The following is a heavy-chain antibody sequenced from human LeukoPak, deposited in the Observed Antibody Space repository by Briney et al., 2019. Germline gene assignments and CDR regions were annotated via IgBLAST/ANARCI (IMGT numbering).Heavy chain of an antibody. J-gene: IGHJ4*02. Sequence: SETLSLTCTVSGGSISSDRFYWTWVRQPAGKGLEWIGRIKSSNTNYNPSLKSRVSISLDTSTDQFSLKLSSLTAADTAVYYCARVPDWTYVPDYWGQGTLVTVSS. CDR2: IKSSNT. D-gene: IGHD3-16*01. V-gene: IGHV4-61*02. CDR1: GGSISSDRFY. CDR3: ARVPDWTYVPDY.